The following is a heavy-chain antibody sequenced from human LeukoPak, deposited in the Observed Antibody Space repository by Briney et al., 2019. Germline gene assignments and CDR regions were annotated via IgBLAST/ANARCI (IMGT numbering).Heavy chain of an antibody. CDR3: ARSSGSYSVIDY. V-gene: IGHV4-39*07. D-gene: IGHD3-10*01. CDR1: GGSISSSNYY. Sequence: SETLSLTCTVSGGSISSSNYYWGWIRQPPGKGLEWIANIYYSGSTYYNPSLKSRVTISVDTSKNQFSLKLSSVTAVDTAVYYCARSSGSYSVIDYWGQGTLVTVSS. J-gene: IGHJ4*02. CDR2: IYYSGST.